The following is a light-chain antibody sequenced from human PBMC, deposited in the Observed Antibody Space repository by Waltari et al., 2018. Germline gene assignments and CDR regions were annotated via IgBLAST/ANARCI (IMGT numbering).Light chain of an antibody. CDR3: QQYNNWPLL. J-gene: IGKJ1*01. CDR1: QSISSN. V-gene: IGKV3-15*01. CDR2: GAS. Sequence: EIVMTQSPATLSVSPGERATLSCRASQSISSNLAWYPRKPGQAPRLLVFGASSMATGIPARCSGSGSVTEFTLTINSMQSEDFAVYYCQQYNNWPLLFGQGTKVEIK.